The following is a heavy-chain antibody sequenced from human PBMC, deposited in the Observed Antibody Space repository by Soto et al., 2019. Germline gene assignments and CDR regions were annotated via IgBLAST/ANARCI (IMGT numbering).Heavy chain of an antibody. Sequence: QTGGSLRLSCTTSGFTFDNFAMSWVRQAPGRGLEWVSAISGGGGGKYYADSVKGRFIISRDNSKNTVYLQLNGLRTEDTAVYYCAKDVHYDSSGGLDYWGQGTLVTVSS. D-gene: IGHD3-22*01. V-gene: IGHV3-23*01. CDR3: AKDVHYDSSGGLDY. J-gene: IGHJ4*02. CDR2: ISGGGGGK. CDR1: GFTFDNFA.